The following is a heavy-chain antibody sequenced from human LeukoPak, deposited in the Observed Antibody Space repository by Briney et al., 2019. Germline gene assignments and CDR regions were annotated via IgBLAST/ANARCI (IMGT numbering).Heavy chain of an antibody. D-gene: IGHD1-26*01. Sequence: GSSVKFSCKASGGTFSSYAINWVRQAPGQGPEWMGGIIPIFGRANYAQKFQGRVTMTTDESTSTAYMELSSLRSEDTAVYYCARVFARSGEISGSYFYYWGQGTLVTVSS. CDR2: IIPIFGRA. CDR3: ARVFARSGEISGSYFYY. J-gene: IGHJ4*02. V-gene: IGHV1-69*05. CDR1: GGTFSSYA.